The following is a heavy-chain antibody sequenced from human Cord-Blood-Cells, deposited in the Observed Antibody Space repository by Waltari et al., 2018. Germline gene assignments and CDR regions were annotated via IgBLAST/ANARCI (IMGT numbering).Heavy chain of an antibody. J-gene: IGHJ3*02. CDR2: IWYDGSNK. V-gene: IGHV3-33*01. Sequence: QVQLVESGGGVVQPGRSPRLSCAASGFTFSSYGLHWVRQAPGKGLEWVAVIWYDGSNKYYADSVKGRFTISRDNSKNTLYLQMNSLRAEDTAVYYCARGRGWSGYDAFDIWGQGTMVTVSS. D-gene: IGHD3-3*01. CDR1: GFTFSSYG. CDR3: ARGRGWSGYDAFDI.